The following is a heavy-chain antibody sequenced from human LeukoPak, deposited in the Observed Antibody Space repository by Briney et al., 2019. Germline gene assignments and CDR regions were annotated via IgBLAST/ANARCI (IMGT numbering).Heavy chain of an antibody. V-gene: IGHV3-11*04. Sequence: GGSLRLSCAASGFTFSDYYMSWIRQAPGKGLEWVSAITGSGSNTYYADSVKGRFTISRDNAKNSLYLQMNSLRAEDTAVYYCAATVTTDGFDYWGQGTLVTVPS. CDR3: AATVTTDGFDY. CDR1: GFTFSDYY. CDR2: ITGSGSNT. D-gene: IGHD4-11*01. J-gene: IGHJ4*02.